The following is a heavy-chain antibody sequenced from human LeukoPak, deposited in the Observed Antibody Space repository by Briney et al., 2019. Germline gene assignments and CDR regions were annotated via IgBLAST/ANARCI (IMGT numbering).Heavy chain of an antibody. V-gene: IGHV3-7*03. J-gene: IGHJ2*01. Sequence: GGSLRLSCAASGFTFSSYWMSWVRQAPGKGLEWVANIKQDGSEKYYVDSVKGRFTISRDNAKNSLYLQMNSLRSEDTAVYYCARDRVVPADWYFDLWGRGTLVTVSS. CDR1: GFTFSSYW. CDR2: IKQDGSEK. CDR3: ARDRVVPADWYFDL. D-gene: IGHD2-2*01.